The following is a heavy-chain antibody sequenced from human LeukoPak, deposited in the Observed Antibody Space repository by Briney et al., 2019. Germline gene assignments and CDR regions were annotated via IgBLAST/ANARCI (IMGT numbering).Heavy chain of an antibody. CDR3: ARGDGRDGYKGRLEY. V-gene: IGHV4-39*07. CDR2: IYYSGST. CDR1: GGSISSSNYY. J-gene: IGHJ4*02. D-gene: IGHD5-24*01. Sequence: PSETLSLTCIVSGGSISSSNYYWGWIRQPPGKGLEWIGTIYYSGSTYYNPSLKSRVTISVDTSKNQFSLKLSSVTAADTAVYYCARGDGRDGYKGRLEYWGQGNLVTVSS.